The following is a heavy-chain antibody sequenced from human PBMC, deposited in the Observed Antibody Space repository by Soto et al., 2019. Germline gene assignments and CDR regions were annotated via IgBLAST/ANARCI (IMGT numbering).Heavy chain of an antibody. CDR2: INQDGSER. D-gene: IGHD4-17*01. CDR3: AVYGYGVSAAAY. J-gene: IGHJ4*02. Sequence: GGSLRLSCAGSGLTFRNDWLSWVRQAPGKGQEWVANINQDGSERYYVDSVRGRFTISRDNVENSLYLQLNSLRPEDTAVYYCAVYGYGVSAAAYWGQGTLVTVSS. CDR1: GLTFRNDW. V-gene: IGHV3-7*03.